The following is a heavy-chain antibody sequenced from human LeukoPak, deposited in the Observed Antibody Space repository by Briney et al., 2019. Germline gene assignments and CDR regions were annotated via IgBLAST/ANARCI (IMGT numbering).Heavy chain of an antibody. D-gene: IGHD3-10*01. V-gene: IGHV4-61*01. J-gene: IGHJ4*02. CDR3: ARMHYGSGTHYFDY. CDR2: IYYSGNT. CDR1: GDPVSSGNYY. Sequence: SEPLSLPRTVSGDPVSSGNYYWSWSRQPRGKVLEWNGYIYYSGNTNYNPSLKSRVTISVDTSKNQFSLKLNSVTAADTAVYYCARMHYGSGTHYFDYWGQGTLVTVSS.